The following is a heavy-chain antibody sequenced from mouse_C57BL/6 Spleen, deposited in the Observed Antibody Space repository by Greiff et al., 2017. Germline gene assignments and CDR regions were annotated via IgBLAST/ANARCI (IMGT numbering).Heavy chain of an antibody. V-gene: IGHV1-54*01. CDR3: ARRGNSYAMDY. CDR2: INPGSGGT. Sequence: QVQLKQSGAELVRPGTSVKVSCKASGYAFTNYLIEWVKQRPGQGLEWIGVINPGSGGTNYNEKFKGKATLTADKSSSTAYMQLSSLTSEDSAVYFCARRGNSYAMDYWGQGTSVTVSS. CDR1: GYAFTNYL. D-gene: IGHD2-1*01. J-gene: IGHJ4*01.